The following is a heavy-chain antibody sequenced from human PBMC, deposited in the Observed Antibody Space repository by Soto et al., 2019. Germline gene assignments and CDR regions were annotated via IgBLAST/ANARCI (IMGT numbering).Heavy chain of an antibody. CDR3: ARHPNDDYGDPFDP. CDR1: GYTFTSYG. J-gene: IGHJ5*02. CDR2: ISAYNGNT. D-gene: IGHD4-17*01. V-gene: IGHV1-18*01. Sequence: ASVKVSCKASGYTFTSYGISWVRQAPGQGLEWMGWISAYNGNTNYAQKLQGRVTMTRDTSTSTVYMELSSLRSEDTAVYYCARHPNDDYGDPFDPCGQGTLVTVS.